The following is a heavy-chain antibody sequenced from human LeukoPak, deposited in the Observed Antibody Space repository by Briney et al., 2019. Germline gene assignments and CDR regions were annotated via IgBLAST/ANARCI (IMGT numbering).Heavy chain of an antibody. CDR3: ASHFAHWGSHLFGY. J-gene: IGHJ4*02. CDR2: IGRDCSYV. V-gene: IGHV3-21*01. D-gene: IGHD7-27*01. CDR1: GFSFSTHN. Sequence: PGGSLRLSCVASGFSFSTHNMNWVRQAPGQGLEWVSSIGRDCSYVYYADSLKGRFTISRDDAKNSLYLQMNNLRAEDTAVYYCASHFAHWGSHLFGYWGQGTLVTVSS.